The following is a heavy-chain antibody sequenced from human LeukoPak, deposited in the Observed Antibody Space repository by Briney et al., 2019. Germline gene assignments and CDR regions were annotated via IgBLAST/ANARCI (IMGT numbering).Heavy chain of an antibody. CDR3: ARVKGEQLVSGLYYYYYYMDV. D-gene: IGHD6-6*01. CDR2: IIPIFGTA. Sequence: GASVKVSCKASGGTFSSYAISWVRQAPGQGLEWMGGIIPIFGTANYAQKFQGRVTITTDESTSTAYMELSSLRSEDTAVYYCARVKGEQLVSGLYYYYYYMDVWGKGTTVTVSS. CDR1: GGTFSSYA. V-gene: IGHV1-69*05. J-gene: IGHJ6*03.